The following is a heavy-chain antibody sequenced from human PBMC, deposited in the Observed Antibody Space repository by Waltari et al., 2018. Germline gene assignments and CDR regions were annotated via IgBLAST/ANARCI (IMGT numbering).Heavy chain of an antibody. CDR3: ARVQLFVDTAMVTDY. CDR1: GYPFTSYG. V-gene: IGHV1-18*01. CDR2: ISAYNGNT. Sequence: QVQLVQSGAEVKKPGASVKVSCKASGYPFTSYGIGWVRQAPGKGLEWVGWISAYNGNTNYAQKLQGRVTMTTDTSTSTTYMELRSLRSDDTAVYYCARVQLFVDTAMVTDYWGQGTLVTVSS. D-gene: IGHD5-18*01. J-gene: IGHJ4*02.